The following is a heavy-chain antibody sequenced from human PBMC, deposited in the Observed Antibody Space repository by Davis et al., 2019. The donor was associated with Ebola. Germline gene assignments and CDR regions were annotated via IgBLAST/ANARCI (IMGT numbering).Heavy chain of an antibody. CDR3: AREAPAYFFLDV. J-gene: IGHJ6*02. D-gene: IGHD2-2*01. Sequence: ASVKVSCKASGYSFTDDYIHWVRQAPGQGPEWMGRMHPYSGDTKFSLKFQGKVSMTRDRSISTGYMELSSLRSDDTAVYYCAREAPAYFFLDVWGQGTSVTVSS. CDR1: GYSFTDDY. V-gene: IGHV1-2*06. CDR2: MHPYSGDT.